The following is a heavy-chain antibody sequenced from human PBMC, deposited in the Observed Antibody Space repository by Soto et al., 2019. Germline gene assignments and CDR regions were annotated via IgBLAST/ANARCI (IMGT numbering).Heavy chain of an antibody. CDR2: ISSSGSTI. CDR1: GFTFSDYH. CDR3: ARDRTHNYRTYVRX. J-gene: IGHJ4*02. V-gene: IGHV3-11*01. D-gene: IGHD4-4*01. Sequence: WGSLRLSFAASGFTFSDYHMSWIRQAPGKGLEWVSYISSSGSTIYYAYSVKGRFTISRDKAKKSLYLQMNSLRAEDTAVYYCARDRTHNYRTYVRXWGQGTRVTGSX.